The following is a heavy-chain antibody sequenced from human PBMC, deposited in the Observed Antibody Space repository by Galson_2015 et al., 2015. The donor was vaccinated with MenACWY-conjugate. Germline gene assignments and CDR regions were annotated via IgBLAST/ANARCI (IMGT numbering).Heavy chain of an antibody. D-gene: IGHD6-6*01. CDR3: TKAAARYSTSSAFNWFDP. CDR2: VNSDGTGT. V-gene: IGHV3-74*01. J-gene: IGHJ5*02. CDR1: GFTFSNYW. Sequence: SLRLSCAASGFTFSNYWMHWVRQAPGKGLEWVSRVNSDGTGTTYADSMKGRFTISRDNAKNTLYLQMNSLRAEDTAIYYCTKAAARYSTSSAFNWFDPWGQGALVTVSS.